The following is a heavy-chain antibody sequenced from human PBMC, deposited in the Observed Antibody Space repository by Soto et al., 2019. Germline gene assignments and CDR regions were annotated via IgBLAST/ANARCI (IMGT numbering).Heavy chain of an antibody. D-gene: IGHD3-9*01. CDR2: LSYDVRNK. CDR3: ARERVTGYYNVIGY. J-gene: IGHJ4*02. V-gene: IGHV3-30*04. Sequence: GGSLRLSCAGSGFTFNICSMNWARQAPGKGLEWVAVLSYDVRNKFYADSVKGRFTISRDNSKNTLYLHMDSLRAEDTAIYYCARERVTGYYNVIGYWGQGT. CDR1: GFTFNICS.